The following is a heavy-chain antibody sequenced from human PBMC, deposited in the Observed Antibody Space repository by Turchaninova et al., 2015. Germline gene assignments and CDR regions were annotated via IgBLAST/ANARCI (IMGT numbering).Heavy chain of an antibody. CDR1: GNSFTSYW. D-gene: IGHD5-12*01. CDR3: ARQDGGGLYYFEN. J-gene: IGHJ4*02. CDR2: IYPGDSDT. Sequence: VQLVPSRAEVKTPGESLQISAQGSGNSFTSYWIGWVRQMPGKGLEWMGIIYPGDSDTRYSPSFQGQVTISVDKSISTAYLQWSSLKASDTAMYYCARQDGGGLYYFENWGQGTLVTVSS. V-gene: IGHV5-51*01.